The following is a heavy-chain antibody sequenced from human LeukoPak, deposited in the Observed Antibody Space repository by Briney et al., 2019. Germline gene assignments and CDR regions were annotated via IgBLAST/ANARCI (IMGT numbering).Heavy chain of an antibody. CDR3: ASRTMVVPGFDY. Sequence: GSLRLSCAASGFTFSSYSMNWVRQAPGKGLEWIGEINHSGITNYNPSLKSRVTISVDTSKNQFSLKLSSVTAADTAVYYCASRTMVVPGFDYWGQGTQVTVSS. CDR2: INHSGIT. V-gene: IGHV4-34*01. D-gene: IGHD3-10*01. J-gene: IGHJ4*02. CDR1: GFTFSSYS.